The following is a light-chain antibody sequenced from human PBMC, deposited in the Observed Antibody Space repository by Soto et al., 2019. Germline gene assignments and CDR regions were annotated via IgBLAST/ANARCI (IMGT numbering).Light chain of an antibody. CDR1: QSVSRSS. CDR2: GAS. Sequence: EIVLTQSPGTLSLSPGERATLSCRASQSVSRSSLAWYQQRPGQAPRLLIYGASSRATGIPDRFSGSGSGTDFTLTISRLEPEDCAVYYCQQYGSSPETFGQGTKVEVK. J-gene: IGKJ1*01. V-gene: IGKV3-20*01. CDR3: QQYGSSPET.